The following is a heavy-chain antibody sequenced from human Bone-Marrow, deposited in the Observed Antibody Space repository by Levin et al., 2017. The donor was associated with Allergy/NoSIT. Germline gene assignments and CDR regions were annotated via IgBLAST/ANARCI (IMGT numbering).Heavy chain of an antibody. Sequence: ASVKVSCKASGYTFSDYFIHWVRQAPGQGLEWMGWINPKSGDTNYAQKFQDRVAKTRDTSIITVYMEVSRLRSDDTAVYYCARDRTRYCSPAGCFADYFGYWGQGTLVTVS. D-gene: IGHD2-2*01. J-gene: IGHJ4*02. CDR2: INPKSGDT. CDR1: GYTFSDYF. CDR3: ARDRTRYCSPAGCFADYFGY. V-gene: IGHV1-2*02.